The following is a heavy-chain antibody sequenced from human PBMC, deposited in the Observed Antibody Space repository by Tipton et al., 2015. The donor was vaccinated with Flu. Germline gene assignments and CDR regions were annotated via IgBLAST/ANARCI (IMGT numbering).Heavy chain of an antibody. V-gene: IGHV3-48*03. Sequence: SLRLSCAASGFTFSSYEMNWVRQAPGKGLEWVSYISSSGSTIYYADSVKGRFTISRDNAKNSLYLQMNSLRAEDTAVYYCASVGRWPWRGLEDVWGQGTTVTVSS. CDR2: ISSSGSTI. CDR1: GFTFSSYE. D-gene: IGHD3/OR15-3a*01. CDR3: ASVGRWPWRGLEDV. J-gene: IGHJ6*02.